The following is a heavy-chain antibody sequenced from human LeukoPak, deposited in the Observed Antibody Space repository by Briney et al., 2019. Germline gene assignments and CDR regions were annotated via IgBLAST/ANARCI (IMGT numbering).Heavy chain of an antibody. D-gene: IGHD2-15*01. CDR1: GFTFSAYS. CDR2: IGPSGSNI. J-gene: IGHJ5*01. V-gene: IGHV3-48*01. Sequence: GGSLRLSCAASGFTFSAYSMNWVRQAPGKGLEWVSYIGPSGSNIYYADSVKGRFTISRDNAKDSLYLQMNSLRAEDTAVYYCARDIAHCSGDVCYNIRFDSWGQGTLVTVSS. CDR3: ARDIAHCSGDVCYNIRFDS.